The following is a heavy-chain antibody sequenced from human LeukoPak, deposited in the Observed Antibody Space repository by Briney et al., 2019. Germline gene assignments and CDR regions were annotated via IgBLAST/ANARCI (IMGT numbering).Heavy chain of an antibody. CDR1: GGTFSSYA. CDR3: ARDSSDAVTTIGYMDV. Sequence: GASVKVSCKASGGTFSSYAISWVRQAPGQGLEWMGWISAYNGNTNYAQKLQGRVTMTTDTPTSTAYMELRSLRSDDTAVYYCARDSSDAVTTIGYMDVWGKGTTVTISS. CDR2: ISAYNGNT. D-gene: IGHD4-17*01. V-gene: IGHV1-18*01. J-gene: IGHJ6*03.